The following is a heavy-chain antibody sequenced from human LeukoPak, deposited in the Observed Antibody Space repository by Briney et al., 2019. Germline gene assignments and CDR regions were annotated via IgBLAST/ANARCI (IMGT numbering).Heavy chain of an antibody. V-gene: IGHV3-23*01. J-gene: IGHJ3*02. CDR3: AKPDGDYVGQLDAFGI. Sequence: GGSLRLSCAASGFTFSNYGMNWVRQAPGKGLEWVSAISGSGHNTYYADSVKGRFTISRDNSKNTLYLQMNSLRAEDTAVFYCAKPDGDYVGQLDAFGIWGQGTMVTVSS. CDR1: GFTFSNYG. D-gene: IGHD4-17*01. CDR2: ISGSGHNT.